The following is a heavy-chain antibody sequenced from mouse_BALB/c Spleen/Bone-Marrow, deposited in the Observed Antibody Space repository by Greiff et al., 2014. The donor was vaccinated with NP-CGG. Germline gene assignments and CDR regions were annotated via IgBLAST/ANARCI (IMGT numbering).Heavy chain of an antibody. CDR1: GYTFTNYF. J-gene: IGHJ3*01. Sequence: VHLVESGAELVKPGASVKLSCKASGYTFTNYFMYWVKQRPGRGLEWIGEINPNNGGTNFNENFKSKATLTLDKSSSTAYMQLSSLTSEDSAVYYCTRSGPGFAYWGHGTLVTVSA. CDR2: INPNNGGT. CDR3: TRSGPGFAY. V-gene: IGHV1S81*02.